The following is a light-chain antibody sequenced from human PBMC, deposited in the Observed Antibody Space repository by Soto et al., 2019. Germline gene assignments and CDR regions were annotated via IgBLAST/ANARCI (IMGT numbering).Light chain of an antibody. Sequence: QSVLTQPASVSGSPGQSITISCTGTSSDIGGYNYVSWYQQHPGKAPKLMIYEVSTRPSGVSNRFSGSKSGNTASLTISGLQAEDEADYYCSSYTSSNYVFGTGTKVTVL. J-gene: IGLJ1*01. CDR3: SSYTSSNYV. V-gene: IGLV2-14*01. CDR1: SSDIGGYNY. CDR2: EVS.